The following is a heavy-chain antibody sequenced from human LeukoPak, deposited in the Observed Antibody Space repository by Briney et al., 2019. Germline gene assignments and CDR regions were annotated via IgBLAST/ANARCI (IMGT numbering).Heavy chain of an antibody. D-gene: IGHD5-18*01. J-gene: IGHJ6*02. CDR3: ARLPVGYSYGSDYYYYGMDV. CDR2: IYYSGST. CDR1: GFTFSSYA. V-gene: IGHV4-39*01. Sequence: GSLRLSCAASGFTFSSYAMSWVRQAPGKGLEWIGSIYYSGSTYYNPSLKSRVTISVDTSKNQFSLKLSSVTAADTAVYYCARLPVGYSYGSDYYYYGMDVWGQGTTVTASS.